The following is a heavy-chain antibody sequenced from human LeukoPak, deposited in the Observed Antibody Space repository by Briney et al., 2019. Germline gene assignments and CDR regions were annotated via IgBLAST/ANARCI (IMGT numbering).Heavy chain of an antibody. Sequence: ASVKVSCKASGYTFTGYYIHWVRQAPGQGLEWMGRINPSSGGTNYAQKFQGTVTMTRDTSISTAYMELSRLRSDDTAVYYCARTPEGMDVWGQGTTVTVSS. V-gene: IGHV1-2*06. J-gene: IGHJ6*02. D-gene: IGHD2-2*01. CDR3: ARTPEGMDV. CDR2: INPSSGGT. CDR1: GYTFTGYY.